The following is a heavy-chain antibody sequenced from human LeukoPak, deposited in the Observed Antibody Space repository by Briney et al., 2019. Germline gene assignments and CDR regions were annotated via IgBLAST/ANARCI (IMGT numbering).Heavy chain of an antibody. D-gene: IGHD3-16*02. CDR3: ARNPDGRVSWFDP. CDR1: GFTFSSYW. CDR2: IKRDGSEK. Sequence: PGGSLRLSCAASGFTFSSYWMSWVRQAPGKGLEWVANIKRDGSEKYYVDSVKGRFTISRDNAKNSLYLQMNSLRAEDTAVYYCARNPDGRVSWFDPWGQGTLVTVSS. J-gene: IGHJ5*02. V-gene: IGHV3-7*01.